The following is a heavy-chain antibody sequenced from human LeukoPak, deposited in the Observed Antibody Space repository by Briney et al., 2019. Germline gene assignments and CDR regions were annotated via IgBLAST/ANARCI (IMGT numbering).Heavy chain of an antibody. J-gene: IGHJ4*02. CDR2: INPNSGGT. D-gene: IGHD2-2*02. V-gene: IGHV1-2*02. CDR1: GYTFTDYY. Sequence: ASVKVSCKASGYTFTDYYMHWVRQAPGQGLEWMGWINPNSGGTNYAQKFQGRVTMTRDTSISTAYMELSRLSSDDPDVYYCARDQGIVVVPPAISYWGQGTLVTVSS. CDR3: ARDQGIVVVPPAISY.